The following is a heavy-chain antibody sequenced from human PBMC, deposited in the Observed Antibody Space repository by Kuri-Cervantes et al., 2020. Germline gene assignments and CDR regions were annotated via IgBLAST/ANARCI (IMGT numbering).Heavy chain of an antibody. J-gene: IGHJ3*02. CDR3: AREVVTIGSDAFDI. D-gene: IGHD3-22*01. Sequence: GESLKISCAASGFSFSSHAMSWVRQAPGKGLEWVSAISGSGGSTYYADSVKGRFTISRDNSKNTLYLQMNSLRAEDTAVYYCAREVVTIGSDAFDIWGQGTMVTVSS. V-gene: IGHV3-23*01. CDR2: ISGSGGST. CDR1: GFSFSSHA.